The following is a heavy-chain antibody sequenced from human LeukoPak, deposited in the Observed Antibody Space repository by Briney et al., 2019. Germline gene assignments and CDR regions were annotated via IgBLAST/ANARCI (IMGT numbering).Heavy chain of an antibody. Sequence: GGSLRLSCAASGFTFSSYAMSWVRQAPGKGLEWVSAISGSGGSTYYADSVKGRFTISRDNSKSTLYLQMNSLRAEDTAVYYCAKDLSSYGDWYYYYGMDVWGQGTTVTVSS. CDR2: ISGSGGST. CDR3: AKDLSSYGDWYYYYGMDV. D-gene: IGHD4-17*01. V-gene: IGHV3-23*01. CDR1: GFTFSSYA. J-gene: IGHJ6*02.